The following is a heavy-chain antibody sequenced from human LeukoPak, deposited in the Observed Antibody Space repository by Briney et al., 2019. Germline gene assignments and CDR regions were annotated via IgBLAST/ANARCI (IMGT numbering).Heavy chain of an antibody. Sequence: GGSLRLSCAASGFTFSSYSMNWVRQAPGKGLEWVSSISSSSSYIYYADSVKGRFTISRDNAKNSLYLQMNSLRAEDTAVYYCAREAIVVAGSFDYWGQGTLVTVSS. CDR2: ISSSSSYI. J-gene: IGHJ4*02. V-gene: IGHV3-21*06. CDR3: AREAIVVAGSFDY. CDR1: GFTFSSYS. D-gene: IGHD6-19*01.